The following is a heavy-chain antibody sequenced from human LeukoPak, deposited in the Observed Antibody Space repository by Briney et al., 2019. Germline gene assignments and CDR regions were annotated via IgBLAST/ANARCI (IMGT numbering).Heavy chain of an antibody. Sequence: SETLSLTCTVSGYSISSGYYWSWIRQHPGKGLEWIGYIYYSGSTYYNPSLKSRVTISVDTSKNQFSLKLSSVTAADTAVYYCARADSSSWSYDFDYWGQGTLVTVSS. V-gene: IGHV4-31*03. CDR2: IYYSGST. CDR1: GYSISSGYY. D-gene: IGHD6-13*01. CDR3: ARADSSSWSYDFDY. J-gene: IGHJ4*02.